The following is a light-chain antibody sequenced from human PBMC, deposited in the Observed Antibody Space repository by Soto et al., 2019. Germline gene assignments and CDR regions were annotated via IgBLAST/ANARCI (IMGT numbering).Light chain of an antibody. V-gene: IGKV3-20*01. CDR2: GAS. J-gene: IGKJ2*01. Sequence: EIVLTQSLGTLSLSPGERATLSCRASQSVGSNYLAWYQQKPGQAPSLLIYGASSRASGIPDRFSGSGSGTDFTLTISRLEPEDVAVYYCPQYGSSPPYTFGPGTKLEIK. CDR1: QSVGSNY. CDR3: PQYGSSPPYT.